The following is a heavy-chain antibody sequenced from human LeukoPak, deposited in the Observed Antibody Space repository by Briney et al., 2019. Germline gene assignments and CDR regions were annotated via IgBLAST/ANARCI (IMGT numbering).Heavy chain of an antibody. CDR2: ISAYNGNT. CDR1: GYTFTSYG. J-gene: IGHJ4*02. V-gene: IGHV1-18*01. Sequence: ASVKVSCKASGYTFTSYGISWVRQAPGQGLEWMGWISAYNGNTNYAQKLQGRVTMTTDTSTSTAYMELKSLRSDDTAVYYCAGEEYSSSSVDYWGQGTLVTVSS. CDR3: AGEEYSSSSVDY. D-gene: IGHD6-6*01.